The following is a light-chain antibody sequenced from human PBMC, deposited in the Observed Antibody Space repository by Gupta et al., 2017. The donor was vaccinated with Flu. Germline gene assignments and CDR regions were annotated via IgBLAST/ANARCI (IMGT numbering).Light chain of an antibody. CDR3: LEGTHAPT. V-gene: IGKV2-30*02. J-gene: IGKJ2*01. CDR1: QSLVHSDGNTY. Sequence: SVTLGQPASIACRSSQSLVHSDGNTYLTWWQQRPGQSPRRLIYKVANRESGVPERFSGSGAVTDFTLKISRGEAEDIGVYDGLEGTHAPTFGKGTRLE. CDR2: KVA.